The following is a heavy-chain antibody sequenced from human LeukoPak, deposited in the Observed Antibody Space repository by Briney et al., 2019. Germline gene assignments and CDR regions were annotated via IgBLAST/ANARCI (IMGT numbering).Heavy chain of an antibody. J-gene: IGHJ5*02. CDR1: GGSFSGYS. CDR3: ARDEGYGSGSYYWNWFDP. Sequence: SETLSLTCAVYGGSFSGYSWSWIRQPPGKGLEWIGEIDHSGSTTYNPSLKSRVTISVDTSKNQFSLKLSSVTAADTAVYYCARDEGYGSGSYYWNWFDPWGQGTLVTVSS. D-gene: IGHD3-10*01. V-gene: IGHV4-34*09. CDR2: IDHSGST.